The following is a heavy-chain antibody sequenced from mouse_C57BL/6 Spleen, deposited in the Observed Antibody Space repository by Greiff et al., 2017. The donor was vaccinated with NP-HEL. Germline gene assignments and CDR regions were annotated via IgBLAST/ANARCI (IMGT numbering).Heavy chain of an antibody. CDR3: ARSPLGYYYAMDY. J-gene: IGHJ4*01. D-gene: IGHD4-1*01. V-gene: IGHV1-18*01. CDR1: GYTFTDYN. CDR2: INPNNGGT. Sequence: VQLQQSGPELVKPGASVKIPCKASGYTFTDYNMDWVKQSHGKSLEWIGDINPNNGGTIYNQKFKGKATLTVDKSSSTAYMELRSLTSEDTAVYYCARSPLGYYYAMDYWGQGTSVTVSS.